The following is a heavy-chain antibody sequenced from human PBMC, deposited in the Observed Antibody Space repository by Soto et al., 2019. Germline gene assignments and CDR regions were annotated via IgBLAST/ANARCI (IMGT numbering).Heavy chain of an antibody. D-gene: IGHD2-15*01. CDR1: GVTFSSYW. Sequence: GGSLRLSCAASGVTFSSYWMSWVRQAPGKGLEWVANIKQDGSEKYYVDSVKGRFTISRDNAKSSLYLQMNSLRAEDTAVYYCARDSPLYCSGGSCYVDYWGQGTLVTVSS. CDR3: ARDSPLYCSGGSCYVDY. CDR2: IKQDGSEK. V-gene: IGHV3-7*03. J-gene: IGHJ4*02.